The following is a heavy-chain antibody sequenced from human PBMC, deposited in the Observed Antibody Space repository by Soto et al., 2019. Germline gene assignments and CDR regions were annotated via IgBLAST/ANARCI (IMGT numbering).Heavy chain of an antibody. D-gene: IGHD3-3*01. J-gene: IGHJ4*02. CDR3: ATGVIWIGYFTVDS. CDR1: GGSFGNSA. Sequence: QVQLVQSGAEVKKPGSSVKVSCKASGGSFGNSAINWVRQTPGQGLEWLGGFIPVYRTLNYAQKFQGRVTITADESTCTAYMTMSSLASDDTAVYYCATGVIWIGYFTVDSWGQGTRGTVSS. V-gene: IGHV1-69*01. CDR2: FIPVYRTL.